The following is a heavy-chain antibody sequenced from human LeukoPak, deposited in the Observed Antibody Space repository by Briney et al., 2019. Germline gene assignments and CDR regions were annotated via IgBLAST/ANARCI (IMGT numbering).Heavy chain of an antibody. CDR2: IFYSGST. D-gene: IGHD5-12*01. J-gene: IGHJ3*02. V-gene: IGHV4-31*11. Sequence: SQTLSLTCAVSSLSISTGGYYWSWIRQHPGKGLEWIGHIFYSGSTYYNPSLKSRVTIMVDMSNNHFSLKLTSVTAADTAVYYCARLTRATSNDAIDIWGQGTMVTVSS. CDR3: ARLTRATSNDAIDI. CDR1: SLSISTGGYY.